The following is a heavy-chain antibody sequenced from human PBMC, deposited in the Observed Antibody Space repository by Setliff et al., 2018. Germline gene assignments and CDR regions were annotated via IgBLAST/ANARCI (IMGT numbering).Heavy chain of an antibody. CDR2: ISGSGGST. V-gene: IGHV3-23*01. D-gene: IGHD3-9*01. CDR1: GFTFTNYA. CDR3: ARDLDWAFDY. Sequence: HPGGSLRLSCAASGFTFTNYAMTWVRQAPGKGLQWVSAISGSGGSTYYADSVKGRFTISRDSAKNSLYLQLNSLRAEDTAMYYCARDLDWAFDYWGQGTLVTVSS. J-gene: IGHJ4*02.